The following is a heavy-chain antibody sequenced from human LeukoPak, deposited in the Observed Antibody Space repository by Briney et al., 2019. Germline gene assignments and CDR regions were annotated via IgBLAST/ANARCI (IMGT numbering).Heavy chain of an antibody. J-gene: IGHJ4*02. D-gene: IGHD2-15*01. CDR1: GYTFTSYD. V-gene: IGHV1-8*01. CDR2: MNPNSGNT. Sequence: GASVKVSCKASGYTFTSYDINWVRHATGQGLEWMGWMNPNSGNTGYAQKFQGRVTMTRNTSISTAYMELSSLRSEDTAVYYCARAGEGYCSGGSCYSGYFDYWGQGTLVTVSS. CDR3: ARAGEGYCSGGSCYSGYFDY.